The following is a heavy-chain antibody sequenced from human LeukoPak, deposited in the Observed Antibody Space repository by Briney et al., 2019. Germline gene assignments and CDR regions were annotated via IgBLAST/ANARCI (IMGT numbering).Heavy chain of an antibody. V-gene: IGHV1-69*02. Sequence: SVKVSCKASGGTFSSYTISWVRQAPGQGLEWMGRIIPILGIANYAQKFQGRVTITADKSTSTAYMELSSLRSEDTAVYYCVRGGSYDSSGYYSLGGYWGQGTLVTVSS. J-gene: IGHJ4*02. CDR1: GGTFSSYT. D-gene: IGHD3-22*01. CDR2: IIPILGIA. CDR3: VRGGSYDSSGYYSLGGY.